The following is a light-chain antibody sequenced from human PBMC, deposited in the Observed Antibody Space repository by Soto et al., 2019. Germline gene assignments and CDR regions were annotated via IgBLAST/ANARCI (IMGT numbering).Light chain of an antibody. J-gene: IGLJ1*01. V-gene: IGLV2-14*01. CDR3: TSCITANTRCV. CDR1: SSDIGRYNY. CDR2: EVN. Sequence: QPALTQPASVSGSPGQSITISCTGTSSDIGRYNYVSWFQQHPGKVPKLVIFEVNYRPSGVSDRFSGSKSGNTASLTITGLQAEDEADYYCTSCITANTRCVFGSGTKVTV.